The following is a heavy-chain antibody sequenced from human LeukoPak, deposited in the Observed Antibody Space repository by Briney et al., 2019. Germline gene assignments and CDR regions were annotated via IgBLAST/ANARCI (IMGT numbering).Heavy chain of an antibody. Sequence: ASVKVSCKASGYTFTGYYMHWVRQAPGQGLEWMGWINPNSGGTNYAQKFQGRVTMTRDTSISTAYMELSRLRSDDTAVYYCARGPTAVAPRRFNFDYWGQGTLVTVSS. D-gene: IGHD6-19*01. CDR3: ARGPTAVAPRRFNFDY. V-gene: IGHV1-2*02. CDR2: INPNSGGT. CDR1: GYTFTGYY. J-gene: IGHJ4*02.